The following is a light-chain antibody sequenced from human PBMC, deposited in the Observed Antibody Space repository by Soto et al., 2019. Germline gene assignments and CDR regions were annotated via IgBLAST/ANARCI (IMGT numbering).Light chain of an antibody. V-gene: IGLV2-14*01. J-gene: IGLJ2*01. Sequence: QSVLTQPASVSGSPGQSITISCTGTSRDVGGYNYVSWHQQHPGKAPKVIITEVSNRPSGVSNCFSGSKSGNTASLTISGLQAEDEADYYCSSYISSSTFVVFGGGTKLTVL. CDR2: EVS. CDR1: SRDVGGYNY. CDR3: SSYISSSTFVV.